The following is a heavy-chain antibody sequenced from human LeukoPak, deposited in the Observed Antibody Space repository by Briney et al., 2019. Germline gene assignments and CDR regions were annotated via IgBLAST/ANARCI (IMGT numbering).Heavy chain of an antibody. CDR1: GFTFSSYS. V-gene: IGHV3-21*01. CDR2: ISSSSSYI. Sequence: TGGSLRLSCAASGFTFSSYSMNWVRQAPGKGLEWVSSISSSSSYIYYADSVKGRFTISRDNAKNSLYLQMNSLRAEDTAVYYCARDPPRGIVDHDAFDIWGQGTMVTVSS. J-gene: IGHJ3*02. CDR3: ARDPPRGIVDHDAFDI. D-gene: IGHD3-22*01.